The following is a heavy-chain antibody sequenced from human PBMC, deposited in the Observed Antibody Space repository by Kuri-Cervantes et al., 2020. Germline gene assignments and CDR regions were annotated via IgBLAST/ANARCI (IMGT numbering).Heavy chain of an antibody. CDR2: ISYDGSNK. V-gene: IGHV3-30-3*01. Sequence: GESLKISCAASGFTFSSYAMHWVRQAPGKGLEWVAVISYDGSNKYYADSVRGRFTISRDNSKNTLYLQMDSLRAGDTAVYYCAKGPPGTVTTLELSYWGQGTLVTVSS. CDR3: AKGPPGTVTTLELSY. CDR1: GFTFSSYA. D-gene: IGHD4-17*01. J-gene: IGHJ1*01.